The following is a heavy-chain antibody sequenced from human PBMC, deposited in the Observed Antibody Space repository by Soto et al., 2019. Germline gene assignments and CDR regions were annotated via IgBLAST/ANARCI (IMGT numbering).Heavy chain of an antibody. CDR1: GFAFSNHW. CDR3: ARNWNGVDY. Sequence: EVQLVESGGGLVQPRESLRLSCEASGFAFSNHWMHWVRQAPGKGPVWVARIKTDGSTTNYADYVKGRFTVSRDNAKNTLFLQMNSLRVEDTAVYYCARNWNGVDYWGQGTLVTVSS. CDR2: IKTDGSTT. J-gene: IGHJ4*02. D-gene: IGHD1-1*01. V-gene: IGHV3-74*01.